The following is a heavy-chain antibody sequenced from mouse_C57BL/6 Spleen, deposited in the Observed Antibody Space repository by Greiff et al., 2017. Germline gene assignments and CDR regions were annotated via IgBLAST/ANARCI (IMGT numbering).Heavy chain of an antibody. D-gene: IGHD2-1*01. Sequence: VKLQESGPELVKPGASVKISCKASGYAFSSSWMNWVKQRPGKGLEWIGRIYPGDGDTNYNGKFKGKATLTADKSSSTAYMQLSSLTSEDSAVYFCARGRGYGTVSYFDVWGTGTTVTVSS. CDR2: IYPGDGDT. CDR3: ARGRGYGTVSYFDV. CDR1: GYAFSSSW. J-gene: IGHJ1*03. V-gene: IGHV1-82*01.